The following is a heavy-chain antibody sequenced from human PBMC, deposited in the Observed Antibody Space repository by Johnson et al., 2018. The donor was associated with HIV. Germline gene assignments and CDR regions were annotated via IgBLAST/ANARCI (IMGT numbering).Heavy chain of an antibody. D-gene: IGHD6-13*01. V-gene: IGHV3-30*18. CDR3: AKTYSSSWYAFDI. CDR2: ISFVGTNK. J-gene: IGHJ3*02. CDR1: QFTFSSYG. Sequence: QVQLVESGGGVVQPGRSLRLSCAASQFTFSSYGMHWVRQAPGKGLEWVAAISFVGTNKYYADSVKGLFTISRDNSKNTLYLQMNSLRAEDTAVYYCAKTYSSSWYAFDIWGQGTMVTVSS.